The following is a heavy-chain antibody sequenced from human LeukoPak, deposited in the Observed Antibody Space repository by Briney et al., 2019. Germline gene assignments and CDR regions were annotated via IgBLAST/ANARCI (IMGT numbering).Heavy chain of an antibody. CDR3: AKDPHSGYDWHAFDI. J-gene: IGHJ3*02. D-gene: IGHD5-12*01. Sequence: GGSLRLSCAASGFTFSSYGMHWVRQAPGKGLEWVAVISYDGSNKYYADSVKGRFTISRDNSKNTLYLQMNSLRAEDTAVYYCAKDPHSGYDWHAFDIWGQGTMVTVSS. CDR2: ISYDGSNK. CDR1: GFTFSSYG. V-gene: IGHV3-30*18.